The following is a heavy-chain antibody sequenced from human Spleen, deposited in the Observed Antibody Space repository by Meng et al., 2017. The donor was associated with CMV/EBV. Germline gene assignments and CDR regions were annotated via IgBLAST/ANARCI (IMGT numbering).Heavy chain of an antibody. CDR1: GYTFTSYY. D-gene: IGHD6-13*01. V-gene: IGHV1-2*02. CDR3: ARDQAAPDIAGTGTSYYGMDV. J-gene: IGHJ6*02. Sequence: ASVKVSCKASGYTFTSYYMHWVRQAPGQGLEWMGWINPNSGGTNYAQKLQGRVTMTRDTSTSTVHMELTSLRSEDTAVYYCARDQAAPDIAGTGTSYYGMDVWGQGTTVTVSS. CDR2: INPNSGGT.